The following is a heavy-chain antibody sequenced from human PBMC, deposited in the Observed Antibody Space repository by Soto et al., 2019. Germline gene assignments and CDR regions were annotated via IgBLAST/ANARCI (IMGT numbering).Heavy chain of an antibody. D-gene: IGHD6-13*01. CDR1: GFTFSSYA. J-gene: IGHJ4*02. V-gene: IGHV3-23*01. CDR2: ISGSGVRT. CDR3: AKEHHYSSCWSEFDY. Sequence: EVQLLGSGGGLVQPGGSLRLSCAASGFTFSSYAMSWVRQAPGKGLEWVSAISGSGVRTYYADSVKGRFTISRDNSKNTLYLQMNSLRAEDTAVYYCAKEHHYSSCWSEFDYWGQGTLVTVSS.